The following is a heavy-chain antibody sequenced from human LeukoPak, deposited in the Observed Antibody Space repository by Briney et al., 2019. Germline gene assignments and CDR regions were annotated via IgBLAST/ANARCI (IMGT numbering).Heavy chain of an antibody. Sequence: ASVKVSCKASGYTFTDYYMHWVRQAPGQGLEWMGWINPNSGGTNYAQKFQGRVTMTRDTSISTAYMELSRLKSDDTAGYFCARGRVELVLYLYWGQGTLVTVSS. CDR3: ARGRVELVLYLY. CDR2: INPNSGGT. CDR1: GYTFTDYY. V-gene: IGHV1-2*02. J-gene: IGHJ4*02. D-gene: IGHD6-6*01.